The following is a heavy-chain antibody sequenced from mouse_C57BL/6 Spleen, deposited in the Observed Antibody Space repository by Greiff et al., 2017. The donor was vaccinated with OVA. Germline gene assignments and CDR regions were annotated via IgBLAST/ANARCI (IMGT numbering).Heavy chain of an antibody. V-gene: IGHV5-17*01. CDR1: GFTFSDYG. CDR2: ISSGSSTI. D-gene: IGHD1-1*01. CDR3: AVATDYSMDY. J-gene: IGHJ4*01. Sequence: EVMLVESGGGLVKPGGSLKLSCAASGFTFSDYGMHWVRQAPEKGLEWVAYISSGSSTIYYADTVKGRFTISRDNAKNTLFLQMTSLCSENTAMYYCAVATDYSMDYWGQGTSVTVSA.